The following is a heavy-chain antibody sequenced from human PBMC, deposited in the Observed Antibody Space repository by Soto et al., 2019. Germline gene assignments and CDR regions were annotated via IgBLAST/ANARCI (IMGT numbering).Heavy chain of an antibody. CDR1: GLTFSNAW. Sequence: EVRLVESGGDLVKPGGSLRLSCVVSGLTFSNAWLSWVRQAPGKGLEWVGLIRGKLDGDTTDYAAPVKVRFTISKDDSKNTLYLQMNSLTTEDTAVYFCTTLLYGGNSDWGQGTLVTVSS. J-gene: IGHJ4*02. CDR3: TTLLYGGNSD. D-gene: IGHD4-17*01. CDR2: IRGKLDGDTT. V-gene: IGHV3-15*01.